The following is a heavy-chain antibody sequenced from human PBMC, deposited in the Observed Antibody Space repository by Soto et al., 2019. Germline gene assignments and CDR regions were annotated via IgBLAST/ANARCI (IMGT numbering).Heavy chain of an antibody. Sequence: GSLRLSCEASGFNFKKFATGWVRQAPGEGLEWVSGISCCGGSTFYADSVKGRFSLARDDSKNTLSLQLNSLRVEDTAHYYCAKADGEQWLIPHLDNWGQGTQVTVSS. J-gene: IGHJ1*01. CDR1: GFNFKKFA. D-gene: IGHD6-19*01. V-gene: IGHV3-23*01. CDR2: ISCCGGST. CDR3: AKADGEQWLIPHLDN.